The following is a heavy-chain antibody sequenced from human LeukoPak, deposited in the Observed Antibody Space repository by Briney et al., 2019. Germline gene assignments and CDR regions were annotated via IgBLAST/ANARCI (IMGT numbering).Heavy chain of an antibody. Sequence: SETLSLTCAVYGGSFSGYYWSWIRQPAGKGLEWIGRIYTSGSTNYNPSLKSRVTISVDTSKNQFSLKLSSVTAADTAVYYCARVIKAAAGTGQIDPWGQGTLVTVSS. CDR3: ARVIKAAAGTGQIDP. V-gene: IGHV4-59*10. D-gene: IGHD6-13*01. J-gene: IGHJ5*02. CDR1: GGSFSGYY. CDR2: IYTSGST.